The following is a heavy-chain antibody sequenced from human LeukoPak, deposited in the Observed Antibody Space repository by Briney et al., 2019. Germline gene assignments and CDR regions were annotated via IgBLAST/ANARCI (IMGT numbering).Heavy chain of an antibody. J-gene: IGHJ4*02. CDR3: ARGTLAAAGNPDY. D-gene: IGHD6-13*01. Sequence: PGGSLRLSCAASGFTFSSYGMHWVRQAPGKGLEWVAVIWYDGSNKYYADSVKGRFTISRDNSKNTLYLQMNSLRAEDTAVCYCARGTLAAAGNPDYWGQGTLVTVSS. CDR1: GFTFSSYG. CDR2: IWYDGSNK. V-gene: IGHV3-33*01.